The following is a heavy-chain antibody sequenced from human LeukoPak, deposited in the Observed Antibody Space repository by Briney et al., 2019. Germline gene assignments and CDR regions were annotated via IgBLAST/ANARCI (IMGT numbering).Heavy chain of an antibody. CDR1: GFTFSSYW. Sequence: GGSLRLSCAASGFTFSSYWMHWVRQAPGKGLVWVSRINSDGSSTSYADSVKGRLTISRDNAKNTLYLQMNSLRVEDTAVYYCARGDGYAQRDWGQGTWSPSPQ. CDR2: INSDGSST. D-gene: IGHD5-12*01. CDR3: ARGDGYAQRD. J-gene: IGHJ4*02. V-gene: IGHV3-74*01.